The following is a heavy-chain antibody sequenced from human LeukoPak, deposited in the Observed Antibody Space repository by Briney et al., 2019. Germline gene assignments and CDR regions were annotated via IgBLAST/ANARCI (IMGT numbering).Heavy chain of an antibody. CDR2: IYHSGST. J-gene: IGHJ5*02. Sequence: SETLSLTCTVSGYSISSGYYWGWTRQPPGKGLEWIGSIYHSGSTYYNPSLKSRVTISVDTSKNQFSLKLSSVTAADTAVYYCARGDVAVAAKYNWFDPWGQGTLVTVSS. CDR3: ARGDVAVAAKYNWFDP. CDR1: GYSISSGYY. D-gene: IGHD6-19*01. V-gene: IGHV4-38-2*02.